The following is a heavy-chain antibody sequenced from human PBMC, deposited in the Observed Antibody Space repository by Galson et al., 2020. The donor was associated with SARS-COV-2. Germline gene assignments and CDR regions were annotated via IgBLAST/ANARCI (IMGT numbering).Heavy chain of an antibody. V-gene: IGHV4-31*03. CDR2: IYDGGST. CDR1: GGSISSGGYY. Sequence: ETSETLSLTCTVSGGSISSGGYYWNWIRQHPGKGLEWVGYIYDGGSTYYTFYNPSPKSRVTISMDTSKNQFCLDLSSVTAADTAVYYCVRDVVRGFDPRGAFFDSWGQGTLVTVSA. J-gene: IGHJ4*02. CDR3: VRDVVRGFDPRGAFFDS. D-gene: IGHD3-10*01.